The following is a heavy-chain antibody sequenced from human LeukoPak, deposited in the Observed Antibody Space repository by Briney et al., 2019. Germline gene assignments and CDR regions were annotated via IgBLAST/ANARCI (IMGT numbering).Heavy chain of an antibody. CDR2: INGSGGNT. V-gene: IGHV3-23*01. J-gene: IGHJ3*02. CDR1: GFTFSSYA. CDR3: AKDYYDSSGYYYALMVAFDI. D-gene: IGHD3-22*01. Sequence: PGGSLRLSCAASGFTFSSYAMSWVRQAPGKGLEGVSAINGSGGNTYYADSVKGRFTISRDNSKNTLYLQMNSLRAEDTAVYYCAKDYYDSSGYYYALMVAFDIWGQGTMVTVSS.